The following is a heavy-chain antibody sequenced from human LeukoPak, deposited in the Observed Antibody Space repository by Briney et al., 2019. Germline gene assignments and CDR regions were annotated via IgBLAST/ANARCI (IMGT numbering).Heavy chain of an antibody. CDR1: GFTVSSKY. Sequence: GGSLRLSCAASGFTVSSKYMSWVRQAPGKGLEWVSVIYTGETTYYADSVKGRFTIPRDNSKNTLYLQMGGLRVEDTAVYYCAKVGAVAAVENWGQGTLVTVSS. CDR3: AKVGAVAAVEN. CDR2: IYTGETT. J-gene: IGHJ4*02. D-gene: IGHD6-19*01. V-gene: IGHV3-66*01.